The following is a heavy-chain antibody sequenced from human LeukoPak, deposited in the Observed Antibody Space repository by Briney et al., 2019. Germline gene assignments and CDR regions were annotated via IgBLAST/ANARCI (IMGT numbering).Heavy chain of an antibody. D-gene: IGHD2-2*01. CDR2: ICTSGST. Sequence: SETLSLTCTVSGGSISSYYWSWIRQPAGKGLEWIGRICTSGSTNYNPSLKSRVTMSVDTSKNQFSLKLSSVTAADTAVYYCARGPVVVPAATDYYYYYGMDVWGQGTTVTVSS. J-gene: IGHJ6*02. CDR1: GGSISSYY. CDR3: ARGPVVVPAATDYYYYYGMDV. V-gene: IGHV4-4*07.